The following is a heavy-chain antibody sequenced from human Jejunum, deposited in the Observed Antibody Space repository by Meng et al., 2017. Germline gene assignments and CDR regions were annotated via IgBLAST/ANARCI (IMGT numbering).Heavy chain of an antibody. CDR2: INHSGST. V-gene: IGHV4-34*01. J-gene: IGHJ4*02. Sequence: VPFQPWGAGLLRPSETLSLTCAVYGASFSGYKWNWIRQPPGKGLEWIGEINHSGSTTYNPSLKSRVTMSVDTSKNQFSLKVDSVSAADTAVYYCARRLPYFDTGFYDFWGQGTLVTVSS. CDR1: GASFSGYK. CDR3: ARRLPYFDTGFYDF. D-gene: IGHD3-9*01.